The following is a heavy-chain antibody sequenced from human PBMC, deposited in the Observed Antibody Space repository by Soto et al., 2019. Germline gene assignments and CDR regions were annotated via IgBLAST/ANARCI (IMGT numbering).Heavy chain of an antibody. Sequence: PSETLSLTCTVSGGSISSYYWSWIRQPPGKGLEWIGYIYYSGSTNYNPSLKSRVTISVDMSKNQLSLKLSSVTAADTAVYYCARRYGYYFDYWGKGTLVTVPQ. CDR2: IYYSGST. CDR1: GGSISSYY. D-gene: IGHD4-17*01. CDR3: ARRYGYYFDY. V-gene: IGHV4-59*08. J-gene: IGHJ4*02.